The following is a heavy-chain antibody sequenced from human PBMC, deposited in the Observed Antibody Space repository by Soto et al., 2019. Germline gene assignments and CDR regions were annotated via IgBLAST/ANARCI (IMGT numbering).Heavy chain of an antibody. Sequence: QVQLVQSGAEVKKPGASVKVSCKASGYTFTSYYMHWVRQAPGQGLEWMGIINPSGGSTSYAQKFQGRVTMTRDTSTSTVYMELSSRRSEDTAVYYCARGCGVLEWLLWSWFDPWGQGTLVTVSS. CDR1: GYTFTSYY. CDR2: INPSGGST. D-gene: IGHD3-3*01. V-gene: IGHV1-46*01. J-gene: IGHJ5*02. CDR3: ARGCGVLEWLLWSWFDP.